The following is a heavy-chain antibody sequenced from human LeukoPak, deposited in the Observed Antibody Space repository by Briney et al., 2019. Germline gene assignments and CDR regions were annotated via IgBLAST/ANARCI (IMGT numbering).Heavy chain of an antibody. CDR3: ARAFDY. V-gene: IGHV3-48*01. Sequence: GGSLRLPCAASQFTFRSFDMNWVRQAPGKGLEWVAHISTGSSTKYYADSVKGRFTISRDDAKNSVYLQMNSLRADDTAVYYCARAFDYWGQGTLVTVAS. CDR1: QFTFRSFD. J-gene: IGHJ4*02. CDR2: ISTGSSTK.